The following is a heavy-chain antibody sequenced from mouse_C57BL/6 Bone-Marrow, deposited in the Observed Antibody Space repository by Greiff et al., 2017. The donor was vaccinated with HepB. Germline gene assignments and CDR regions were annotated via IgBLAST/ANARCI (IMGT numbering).Heavy chain of an antibody. J-gene: IGHJ4*01. CDR2: IDPSGSYT. D-gene: IGHD2-10*02. CDR1: GYTFTSYW. Sequence: QVQLQQPGAELVRPGTSVKLSCKASGYTFTSYWMHWVKQRPGQGLEWIGVIDPSGSYTNYNQKFKGKATLTVDTSTSTAYMQLSSLTAEDSAVYYCSGYGNGYYGMDYWGQGTSVTVSS. V-gene: IGHV1-59*01. CDR3: SGYGNGYYGMDY.